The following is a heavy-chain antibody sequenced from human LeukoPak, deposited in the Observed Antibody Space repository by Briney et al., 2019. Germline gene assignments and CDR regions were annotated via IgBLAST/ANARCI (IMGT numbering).Heavy chain of an antibody. J-gene: IGHJ4*02. D-gene: IGHD6-13*01. CDR3: ATSTAAAGTD. CDR1: GFTLSSYW. V-gene: IGHV3-7*03. Sequence: SGGSLRLSCAASGFTLSSYWMSWVRQAPGKGLEWVANIKQDGSEKYYVDSVKGRFTISRDNAQNSLYLQMNSLRAEDTAIYYCATSTAAAGTDWGQGTLVTVSS. CDR2: IKQDGSEK.